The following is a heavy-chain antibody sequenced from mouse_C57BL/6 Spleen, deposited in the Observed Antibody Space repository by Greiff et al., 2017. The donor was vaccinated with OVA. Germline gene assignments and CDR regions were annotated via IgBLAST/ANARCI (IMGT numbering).Heavy chain of an antibody. J-gene: IGHJ4*01. Sequence: EVQLVESGGGLVQPKGSLKLSCAASGFSFNTYAMNWVRQAPGKGLEWVARIRSKSNNYATYYADSVKDRFTISRDDSESMLYLQMNNLKTEDTAMYYCVRHEGYGAMDYWGQGTSVTVSS. V-gene: IGHV10-1*01. D-gene: IGHD2-3*01. CDR3: VRHEGYGAMDY. CDR2: IRSKSNNYAT. CDR1: GFSFNTYA.